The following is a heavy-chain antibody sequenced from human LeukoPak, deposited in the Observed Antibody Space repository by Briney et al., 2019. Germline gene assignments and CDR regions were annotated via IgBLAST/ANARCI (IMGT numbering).Heavy chain of an antibody. V-gene: IGHV7-4-1*02. CDR1: GYTFTSYA. CDR3: ARDAVAGTGRSGWFDP. CDR2: INTNTGNP. Sequence: GASVKVSCKASGYTFTSYAMNWVRQAPGQGLEWMGWINTNTGNPTYAQGFTGRFVFSLDTSVSTVYLQISSLKAEDTAVYCCARDAVAGTGRSGWFDPWGQGTLVTVSS. D-gene: IGHD6-19*01. J-gene: IGHJ5*02.